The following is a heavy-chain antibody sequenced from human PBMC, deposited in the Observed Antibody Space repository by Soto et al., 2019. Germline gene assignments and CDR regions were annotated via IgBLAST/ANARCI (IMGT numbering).Heavy chain of an antibody. J-gene: IGHJ6*03. CDR2: IDNAGTDS. CDR1: GFTLSGRS. D-gene: IGHD3-10*01. CDR3: ARGWFGPDV. V-gene: IGHV3-74*01. Sequence: VQLVESGGGLVQTGGSLRLSCAASGFTLSGRSMHWVRQAPGKGLVWVSGIDNAGTDSTYADSVKGRFTSSRDNAKNMLYLQMNRLRVEDTAVYYCARGWFGPDVWGKGTTFTVSS.